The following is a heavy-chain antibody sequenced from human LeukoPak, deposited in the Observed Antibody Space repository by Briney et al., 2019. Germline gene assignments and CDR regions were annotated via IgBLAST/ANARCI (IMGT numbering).Heavy chain of an antibody. Sequence: PSETLSLTCAVYGGSFSGYYWSWIRQPPGKGLEWIGEINHSGSTNYNPSLKSRVTISVDTSKSQFSLKLSSVTAADTAVYYCARGTYCSSTSCYNDWFDPWGQGTLVTVSS. D-gene: IGHD2-2*02. CDR3: ARGTYCSSTSCYNDWFDP. CDR2: INHSGST. CDR1: GGSFSGYY. J-gene: IGHJ5*02. V-gene: IGHV4-34*01.